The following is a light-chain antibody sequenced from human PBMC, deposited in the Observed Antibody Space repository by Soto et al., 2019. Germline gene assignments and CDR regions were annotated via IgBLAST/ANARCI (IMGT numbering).Light chain of an antibody. CDR2: EVN. CDR1: GSDIGGYNF. J-gene: IGLJ1*01. V-gene: IGLV2-8*01. CDR3: SSYAGTNNRYV. Sequence: QSVLTQPPSASGSPGQSVTISCTGTGSDIGGYNFVSWYQQHPGKVPKLIIYEVNKRPSGVPDRFSGSKSGNTASLTVSGLLSDDEADYYCSSYAGTNNRYVFGTGTKLTVL.